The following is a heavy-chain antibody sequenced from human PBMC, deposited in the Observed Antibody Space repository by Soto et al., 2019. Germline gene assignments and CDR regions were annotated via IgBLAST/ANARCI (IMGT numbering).Heavy chain of an antibody. D-gene: IGHD3-3*01. CDR2: INHSGST. V-gene: IGHV4-34*01. CDR1: GGAFSGYY. Sequence: SETLSRHCAVYGGAFSGYYWSWIRQPPGKGLEWIGEINHSGSTNYNPSLKSRVTISVDTSKNQFSLKLSSVTAADTAVYYCARDRGYDFWRGYTSYYYYGMDVWGQGTTVS. CDR3: ARDRGYDFWRGYTSYYYYGMDV. J-gene: IGHJ6*02.